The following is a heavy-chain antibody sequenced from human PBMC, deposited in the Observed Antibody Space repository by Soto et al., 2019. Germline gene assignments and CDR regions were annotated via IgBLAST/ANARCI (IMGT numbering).Heavy chain of an antibody. Sequence: QVQLVESGGGVVQPGRSLRLSCAASGFTFSSYGMHWVRQAPGKGLEWVAVIWYDGSNKYYADSVKGRFTISRDNSKNTLYLQMNSLRAEDTAVYYCARESNYYDSIYGFGGYYWGQGTLVTVSS. J-gene: IGHJ4*02. CDR1: GFTFSSYG. CDR3: ARESNYYDSIYGFGGYY. D-gene: IGHD3-22*01. CDR2: IWYDGSNK. V-gene: IGHV3-33*01.